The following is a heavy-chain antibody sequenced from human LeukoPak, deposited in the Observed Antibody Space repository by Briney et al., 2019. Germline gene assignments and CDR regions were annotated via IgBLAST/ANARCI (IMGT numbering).Heavy chain of an antibody. V-gene: IGHV1-8*01. J-gene: IGHJ4*02. D-gene: IGHD1-26*01. CDR3: ARGVRVGATFRYYFDY. CDR2: MNPNSGNT. Sequence: ASVKVSYKASGYTFTSYDINWLRQATGQGLEWMGGMNPNSGNTGYAQKLQGRVTMTRNTSISTAYMELSSLRSEDTAVYYCARGVRVGATFRYYFDYWGQGTLVTVSS. CDR1: GYTFTSYD.